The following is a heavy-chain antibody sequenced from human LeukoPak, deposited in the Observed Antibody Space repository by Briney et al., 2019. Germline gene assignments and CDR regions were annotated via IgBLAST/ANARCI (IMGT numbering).Heavy chain of an antibody. D-gene: IGHD3-22*01. Sequence: ASVKVSCKASGYTFTSYGISWVRQAPGQGLEWMGWISAYNGNTNYAQKLQGRVTMTTDTSTSTAYMELRSLRSDDTAVYYCARDGYYDSSGYYYQYYFDYWGQGTLVTVSS. CDR3: ARDGYYDSSGYYYQYYFDY. CDR1: GYTFTSYG. V-gene: IGHV1-18*01. CDR2: ISAYNGNT. J-gene: IGHJ4*02.